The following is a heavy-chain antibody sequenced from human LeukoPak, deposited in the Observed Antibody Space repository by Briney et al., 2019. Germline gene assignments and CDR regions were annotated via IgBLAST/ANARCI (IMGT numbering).Heavy chain of an antibody. J-gene: IGHJ3*02. V-gene: IGHV4-59*08. D-gene: IGHD3-10*01. CDR2: IYYSGST. CDR3: ARHVRSHGSGSTHDAFDI. Sequence: SETLSLTCTVSGGSISSYYWSWIRQPPGKGLEWIGYIYYSGSTNYNPSLKSRVTISVDTSKNQLSLKLSSVTAADTAVYYCARHVRSHGSGSTHDAFDIWGQGTMVTVSS. CDR1: GGSISSYY.